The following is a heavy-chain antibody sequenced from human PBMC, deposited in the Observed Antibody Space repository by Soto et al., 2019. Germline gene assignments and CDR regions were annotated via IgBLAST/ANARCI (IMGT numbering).Heavy chain of an antibody. CDR3: AKRTPGYCSVGICHYFDF. V-gene: IGHV3-23*01. Sequence: GGSLRLSCAASGFAFNNFAMSWVRQAPGKGLEWVSVIDGPGETTYYADPVKGRFTISRDNSKGTLFLQMNRLRVEDTALYYCAKRTPGYCSVGICHYFDFWGQGSLVTVSS. CDR2: IDGPGETT. CDR1: GFAFNNFA. J-gene: IGHJ4*02. D-gene: IGHD2-15*01.